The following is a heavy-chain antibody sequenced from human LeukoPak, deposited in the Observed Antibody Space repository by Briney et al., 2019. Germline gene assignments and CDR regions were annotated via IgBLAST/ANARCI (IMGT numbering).Heavy chain of an antibody. CDR3: ARVTRGRGRLITMVRGALGVVDY. D-gene: IGHD3-10*01. J-gene: IGHJ4*02. CDR2: INHSGST. CDR1: GGSFSGYY. Sequence: SETLSLTCAVYGGSFSGYYWSWIRQPPGKGLEWIGEINHSGSTNYNPSLKSRVTISVDTSKYQFTLKLSSVTAADTAVYYCARVTRGRGRLITMVRGALGVVDYWGQGTLVTVSS. V-gene: IGHV4-34*01.